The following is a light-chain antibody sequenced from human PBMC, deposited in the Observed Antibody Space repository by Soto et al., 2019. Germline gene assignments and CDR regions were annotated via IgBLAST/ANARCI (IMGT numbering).Light chain of an antibody. CDR3: QQYGSSPRT. CDR1: QSVSSSY. Sequence: EIVLTQSPGTLSLSPGERATLSCRASQSVSSSYLAWYQQKPGQAPRLLIYGASSRTTGIPDRFSGSGSGTDFTLTISTLEPADFAVYSCQQYGSSPRTFGQVTKVEIK. V-gene: IGKV3-20*01. J-gene: IGKJ1*01. CDR2: GAS.